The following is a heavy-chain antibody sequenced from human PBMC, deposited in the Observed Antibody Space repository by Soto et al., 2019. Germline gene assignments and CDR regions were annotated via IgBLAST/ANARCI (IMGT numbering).Heavy chain of an antibody. CDR2: ISRDGSSK. V-gene: IGHV3-30-3*01. Sequence: GGSLRLSCAASGFTFSRYAMHWVRQTPGEGLEWVAVISRDGSSKYYGDSVKGRFTVSRDNSNNTLYLSMTSLRPDDTAVFYCARSRNGAVPDSINFWGQGTLVTVSS. D-gene: IGHD2-8*01. J-gene: IGHJ4*02. CDR1: GFTFSRYA. CDR3: ARSRNGAVPDSINF.